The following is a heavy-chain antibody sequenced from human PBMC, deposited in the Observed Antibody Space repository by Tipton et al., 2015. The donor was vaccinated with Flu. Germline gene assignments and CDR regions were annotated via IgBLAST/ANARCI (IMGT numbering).Heavy chain of an antibody. CDR2: IIAIFGTT. D-gene: IGHD2-2*01. CDR3: ARLKSAANHY. J-gene: IGHJ4*02. Sequence: QSGPEVKKPGSSVKVSCKASGGPFNNYAISWVRQAPGQGLEWMGGIIAIFGTTSYAQRFQGRVTITADEPTSTVYMELSSLGSADTAVYYCARLKSAANHYWGQGTLVTVSS. V-gene: IGHV1-69*01. CDR1: GGPFNNYA.